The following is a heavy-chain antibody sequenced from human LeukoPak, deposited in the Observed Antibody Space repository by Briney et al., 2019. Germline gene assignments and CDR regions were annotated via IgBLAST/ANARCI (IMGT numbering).Heavy chain of an antibody. Sequence: GGSLRLSCAASGFTFSSYWMWWVRQAPGKGLVWVSRINSNGSSTGHADSVKGRFTISRDNAKNTLYLQMNNLRAEDTAVYYCARWGMGATDYWGQGTLVTVSS. CDR2: INSNGSST. D-gene: IGHD1-26*01. CDR3: ARWGMGATDY. CDR1: GFTFSSYW. V-gene: IGHV3-74*01. J-gene: IGHJ4*02.